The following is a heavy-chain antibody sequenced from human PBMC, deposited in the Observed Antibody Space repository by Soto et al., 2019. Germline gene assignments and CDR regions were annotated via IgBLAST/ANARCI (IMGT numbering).Heavy chain of an antibody. J-gene: IGHJ6*02. Sequence: PGGSLRLSCAASGFPFSTYGMTWVRQAPGKGLEWVSAITGTGGNTYYVDSVKGRFTSSRDNSKNMLYLQVNSLRVEDTAVYYCARIRGYWYGLDVWGQGTTVTVSS. CDR2: ITGTGGNT. CDR3: ARIRGYWYGLDV. CDR1: GFPFSTYG. V-gene: IGHV3-23*01.